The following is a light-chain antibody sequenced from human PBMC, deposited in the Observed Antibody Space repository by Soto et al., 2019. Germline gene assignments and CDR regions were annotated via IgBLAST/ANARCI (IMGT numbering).Light chain of an antibody. V-gene: IGKV1-39*01. CDR1: QGISTF. CDR2: IAS. Sequence: DIQMTQSPSSLSASVGDRVTITCRASQGISTFLNWYQLKPGKAPKVLIYIASDLQGGIPSRVSGNGSGTEFTLTIDTLQLDDVATYYCQQTYNVPPTFGQGTRLEVK. J-gene: IGKJ5*01. CDR3: QQTYNVPPT.